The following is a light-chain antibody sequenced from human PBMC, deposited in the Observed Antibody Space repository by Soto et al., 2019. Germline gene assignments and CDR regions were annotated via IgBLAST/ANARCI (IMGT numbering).Light chain of an antibody. CDR2: DAS. J-gene: IGKJ2*01. V-gene: IGKV3-15*01. CDR3: QEYGNWPPYT. Sequence: EVVLTQSPATLSVSPGERATLSCRASRSVSSYLAWYQQKPGQTPRLLLYDASTRATGVPARFSGSGSVTDFTLTISRLQSEVFAVYYCQEYGNWPPYTFGQGTTLELK. CDR1: RSVSSY.